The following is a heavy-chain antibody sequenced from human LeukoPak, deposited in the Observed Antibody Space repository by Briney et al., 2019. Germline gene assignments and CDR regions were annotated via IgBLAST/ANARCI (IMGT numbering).Heavy chain of an antibody. J-gene: IGHJ4*02. CDR2: ISDSGGNT. CDR1: GFTFSSHG. Sequence: GGTLRLSCAASGFTFSSHGMSWVRQGPGKGLEWVSGISDSGGNTQYADSLKGRFTISRDNAKNSLYLQMNSLRAEDTAVYYCARGTMFPYYFDYWGQGTLVTVSS. V-gene: IGHV3-21*01. CDR3: ARGTMFPYYFDY. D-gene: IGHD3-10*02.